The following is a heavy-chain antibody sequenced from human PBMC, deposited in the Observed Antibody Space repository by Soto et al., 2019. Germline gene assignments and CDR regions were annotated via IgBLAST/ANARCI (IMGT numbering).Heavy chain of an antibody. Sequence: GGSLRLSYAASGFTFSSYWMSWVRQAPGKGLEWVANIKQDGSEKYYVDSVKGRFTISRDNAKNSLYLQMNSLRAEDTAVYYCARGLLRGGWYPIGYWGQGTLVTVSS. V-gene: IGHV3-7*03. CDR1: GFTFSSYW. CDR2: IKQDGSEK. CDR3: ARGLLRGGWYPIGY. D-gene: IGHD6-19*01. J-gene: IGHJ4*02.